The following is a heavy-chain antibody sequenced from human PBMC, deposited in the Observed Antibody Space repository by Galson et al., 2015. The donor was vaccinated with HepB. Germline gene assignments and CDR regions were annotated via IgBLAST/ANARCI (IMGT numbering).Heavy chain of an antibody. D-gene: IGHD6-13*01. CDR3: AREIPDGIAETQDY. CDR1: GFTFSSYW. CDR2: IKQDGSEK. V-gene: IGHV3-7*03. Sequence: SLRLSCAASGFTFSSYWMSWVRQAPGKGLEWVANIKQDGSEKYYVDSVKGRFTISRDNAKNSLYLQMNSLRAEDTAVYYCAREIPDGIAETQDYWGQGTLVTVSS. J-gene: IGHJ4*02.